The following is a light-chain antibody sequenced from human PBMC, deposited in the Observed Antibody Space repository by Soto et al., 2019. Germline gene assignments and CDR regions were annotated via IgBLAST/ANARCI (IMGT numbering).Light chain of an antibody. CDR2: AVS. CDR3: SSYSSTNTLYV. J-gene: IGLJ1*01. V-gene: IGLV2-14*03. CDR1: NSDVGRYNY. Sequence: QSALTQPASVSGSPGQSITISCTGTNSDVGRYNYVSWYQQHPGKAPKLMIYAVSLRPSGVSSRFSGSKSGITASLTISGLQAVDEADYYCSSYSSTNTLYVFGTGTKLTVL.